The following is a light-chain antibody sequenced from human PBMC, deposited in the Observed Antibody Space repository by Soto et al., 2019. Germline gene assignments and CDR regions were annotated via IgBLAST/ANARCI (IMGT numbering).Light chain of an antibody. CDR2: AAS. CDR1: QAMSNY. CDR3: QKYNGALWA. Sequence: DIHMTQSPSSLSASVGDRVTITCRASQAMSNYLAWYQQKPGKVPKLLIYAASSLQSGVPSRFNGSGSGTDFTLTISSLQAEDVATYYCQKYNGALWAFGQGTKVDIK. V-gene: IGKV1-27*01. J-gene: IGKJ1*01.